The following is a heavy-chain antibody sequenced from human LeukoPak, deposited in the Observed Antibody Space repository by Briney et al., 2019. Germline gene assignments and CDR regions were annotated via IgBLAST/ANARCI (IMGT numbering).Heavy chain of an antibody. CDR3: ARDRGYTVPYYYGMDV. Sequence: PGGSLRLSCSASGFTFSSYAMHWVRQAPGKGLEWIGYIYYSGSTNSNPSLKSRVTISVDTSKNQFSLKLSSVTAADTAVYYCARDRGYTVPYYYGMDVWGKGTTVTVSS. V-gene: IGHV4-59*01. J-gene: IGHJ6*04. CDR1: GFTFSSYA. D-gene: IGHD5-24*01. CDR2: IYYSGST.